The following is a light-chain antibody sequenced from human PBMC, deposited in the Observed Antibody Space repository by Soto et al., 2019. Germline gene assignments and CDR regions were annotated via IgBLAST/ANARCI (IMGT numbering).Light chain of an antibody. Sequence: EIVMTQSPATLSVSPGERATLSCRASQSISITLAWYQQKPGQAPRLLIYGASTRATDIPARFSGSGSGTEFTLTISGLQSEDFAVYYCQQYGSSPVTFGQGTKVEIK. CDR3: QQYGSSPVT. J-gene: IGKJ1*01. CDR2: GAS. CDR1: QSISIT. V-gene: IGKV3-15*01.